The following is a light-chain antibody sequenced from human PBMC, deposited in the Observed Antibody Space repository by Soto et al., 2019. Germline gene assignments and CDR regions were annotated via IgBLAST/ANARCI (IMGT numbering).Light chain of an antibody. CDR1: SGSIASDY. CDR2: DDN. V-gene: IGLV6-57*01. J-gene: IGLJ3*02. Sequence: NFMLTQPHSVSASPGKTVTISCTRSSGSIASDYVQWYQLRPGSSPTTVIYDDNQRPSGVPDRFSGSIDSSSNSASLTISGLKTEDEADYYCQSYDSRNYRVVFGGGTKLTVL. CDR3: QSYDSRNYRVV.